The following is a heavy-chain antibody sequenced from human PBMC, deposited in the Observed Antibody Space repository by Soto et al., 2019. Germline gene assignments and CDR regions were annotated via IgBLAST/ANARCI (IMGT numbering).Heavy chain of an antibody. CDR3: ARDDVWELLGNYYYGMDV. V-gene: IGHV1-69*12. Sequence: QVQLVQSGAEVKKPGSSVKVSCKASGGTFSSYAISWVRQAPGQGLEWMGGIIPIFGTANYAQKFQGRVTITADESTSTAYMELSSLRSEDTAVYYCARDDVWELLGNYYYGMDVWGQGITVTVSS. J-gene: IGHJ6*02. CDR1: GGTFSSYA. CDR2: IIPIFGTA. D-gene: IGHD1-26*01.